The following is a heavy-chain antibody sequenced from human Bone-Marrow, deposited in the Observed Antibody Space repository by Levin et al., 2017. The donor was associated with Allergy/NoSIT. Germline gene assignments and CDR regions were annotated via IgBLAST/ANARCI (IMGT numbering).Heavy chain of an antibody. D-gene: IGHD6-19*01. V-gene: IGHV1-2*02. J-gene: IGHJ4*02. CDR1: GYTFSINY. Sequence: ASVKVSCKASGYTFSINYIHWVRQAPGQGLEWMGWVNPGNGDTNFAQKFEGRVTMTSDTSINTAHMVLSGLKYDDTGFYYCARGAQAVSDWGQGTLITVSS. CDR2: VNPGNGDT. CDR3: ARGAQAVSD.